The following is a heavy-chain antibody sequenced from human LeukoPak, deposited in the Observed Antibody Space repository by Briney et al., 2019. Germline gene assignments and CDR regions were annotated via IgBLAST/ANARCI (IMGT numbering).Heavy chain of an antibody. CDR3: ARDRGLYVTFTGFDY. Sequence: GRSLRLSCAASGFTFSSYTMHCVRQAPGKGLEWVAEVSYDGTNKYFADSVKGRFTISRDNSKNTLFLQVNSLRTEDTAVYYCARDRGLYVTFTGFDYWGQGTRVTVSS. CDR2: VSYDGTNK. V-gene: IGHV3-30*04. J-gene: IGHJ4*02. CDR1: GFTFSSYT. D-gene: IGHD3-9*01.